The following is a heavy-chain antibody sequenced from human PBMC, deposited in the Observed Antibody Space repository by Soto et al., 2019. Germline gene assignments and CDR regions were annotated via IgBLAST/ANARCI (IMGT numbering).Heavy chain of an antibody. CDR1: GFTFSSHD. CDR3: TRGGIWGVSWNWFDT. Sequence: EVQLVESGGGLVQPGGSLRLSCAASGFTFSSHDMHWVRQVTGKGVEWVSGIDSAGDAKYPASVKGRFTISRENAKNTLYMQMNSLRADDRAMYYCTRGGIWGVSWNWFDTWGQGTLVTVSS. V-gene: IGHV3-13*01. D-gene: IGHD3-10*01. CDR2: IDSAGDA. J-gene: IGHJ5*02.